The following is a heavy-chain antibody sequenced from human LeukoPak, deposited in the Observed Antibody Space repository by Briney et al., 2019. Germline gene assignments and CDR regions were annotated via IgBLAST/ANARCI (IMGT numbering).Heavy chain of an antibody. V-gene: IGHV3-21*01. CDR1: GFSYSSYA. J-gene: IGHJ6*02. CDR3: ARGGDYYDSSGYYLYYYGMDV. D-gene: IGHD3-22*01. Sequence: GGSLRLSCAASGFSYSSYAMSWVRQAPGKGLEWVSSISSSSSCIYYADSVKGRFTISRDNAKNSLYLQMNSLRAEDTAVYYCARGGDYYDSSGYYLYYYGMDVWGQGTTVTVSS. CDR2: ISSSSSCI.